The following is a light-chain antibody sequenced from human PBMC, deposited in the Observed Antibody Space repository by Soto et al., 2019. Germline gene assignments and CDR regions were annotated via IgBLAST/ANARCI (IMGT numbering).Light chain of an antibody. J-gene: IGLJ1*01. V-gene: IGLV2-14*01. Sequence: QSALTQPASVSGSPGQSITISCTGTSSDFGGHNYVSWYQQHPGKAPKLMIYDVSNRPSGVSNRFSGSKSGNTASLTISGLQAEDEADYYCSSYTSSSTLYVFGTGTKVTVL. CDR3: SSYTSSSTLYV. CDR1: SSDFGGHNY. CDR2: DVS.